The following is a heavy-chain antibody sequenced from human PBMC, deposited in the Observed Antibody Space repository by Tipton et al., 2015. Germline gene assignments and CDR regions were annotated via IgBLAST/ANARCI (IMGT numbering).Heavy chain of an antibody. CDR2: IRSKGYGGTA. J-gene: IGHJ4*02. D-gene: IGHD3-9*01. CDR3: TRANYDILAGQDKGLDY. CDR1: GFIFGDYA. V-gene: IGHV3-49*04. Sequence: SLRLSCTVSGFIFGDYAMSWVRQAPGKGLEWVGFIRSKGYGGTADYAASVKGRFSISRDDSKSIAYLQMNSLKTEDTAVYYCTRANYDILAGQDKGLDYWGQGTLVTVSS.